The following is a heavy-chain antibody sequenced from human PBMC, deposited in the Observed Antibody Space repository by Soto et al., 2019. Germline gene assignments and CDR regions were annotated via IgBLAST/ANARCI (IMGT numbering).Heavy chain of an antibody. V-gene: IGHV2-26*01. CDR3: ARTQGYDILTGYYL. Sequence: SGPTLVNPTDTLTLTCTVSGFSLSNARMGVSWIRQPPGKALEWLAHIFSNDEKSYSTSLKSRLTISKDTSKSQVVLTMTNMDPVDTATYYCARTQGYDILTGYYLWGQGTLVTVSS. CDR2: IFSNDEK. D-gene: IGHD3-9*01. J-gene: IGHJ4*02. CDR1: GFSLSNARMG.